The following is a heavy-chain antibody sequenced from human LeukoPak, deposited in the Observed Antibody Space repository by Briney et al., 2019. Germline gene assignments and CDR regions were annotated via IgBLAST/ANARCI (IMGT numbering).Heavy chain of an antibody. J-gene: IGHJ1*01. CDR1: GGTFSSYT. Sequence: ASVKVSCKASGGTFSSYTISWVRQAPGQGLEWMGRIIPILGIANYAQKFQGRVTITADKSTSTAYMELSSLRSEDTAVYYCAREPTMTTVTTGPSSEYFQHWGQGTLVTVSS. V-gene: IGHV1-69*04. CDR3: AREPTMTTVTTGPSSEYFQH. CDR2: IIPILGIA. D-gene: IGHD4-11*01.